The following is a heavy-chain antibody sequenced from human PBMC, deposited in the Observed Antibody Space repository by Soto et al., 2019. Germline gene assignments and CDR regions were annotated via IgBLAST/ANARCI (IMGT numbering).Heavy chain of an antibody. CDR1: GFTFSSYS. D-gene: IGHD2-2*02. CDR3: ARDVAVVHTPPTSHC. J-gene: IGHJ6*02. V-gene: IGHV3-21*01. Sequence: EVQLVESGGGLVKPGGSLRLSCAASGFTFSSYSMNWVRQAPGKGLEWVSSISSSSSYIYYADSVKGRFTISRDNAKNSLYLQMNSLRAEDTAVYYCARDVAVVHTPPTSHCWGQGTTVTVSS. CDR2: ISSSSSYI.